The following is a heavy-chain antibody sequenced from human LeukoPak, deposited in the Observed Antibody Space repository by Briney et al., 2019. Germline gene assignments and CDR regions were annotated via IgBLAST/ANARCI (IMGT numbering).Heavy chain of an antibody. D-gene: IGHD2-15*01. CDR2: RNSIGAV. J-gene: IGHJ3*02. CDR3: ARGSGISSSVVVLKTWNSFDI. V-gene: IGHV4-39*02. CDR1: ADSIGSSNSY. Sequence: SETLSLTCTVSADSIGSSNSYWGWLRQSPGQGLEWIGSRNSIGAVYYNPSLNRRITISEATSRRHLSLTLSSVTAGDTAVYYCARGSGISSSVVVLKTWNSFDIWGRGTKVTVSS.